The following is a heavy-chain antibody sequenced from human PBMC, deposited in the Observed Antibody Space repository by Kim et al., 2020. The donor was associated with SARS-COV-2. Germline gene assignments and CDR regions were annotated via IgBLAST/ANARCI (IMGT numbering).Heavy chain of an antibody. CDR3: AKDREYDSSGYYSHYFDY. J-gene: IGHJ4*02. CDR2: ISYDGSNK. CDR1: GFTFSSYG. D-gene: IGHD3-22*01. V-gene: IGHV3-30*18. Sequence: GGSLRLSCAASGFTFSSYGMHWVRQAPGKGLEWVAVISYDGSNKYYADSVKGRFTISRDNSKNTLYLQMNSLRAEDTAVYYCAKDREYDSSGYYSHYFDYWGQGALVTVSS.